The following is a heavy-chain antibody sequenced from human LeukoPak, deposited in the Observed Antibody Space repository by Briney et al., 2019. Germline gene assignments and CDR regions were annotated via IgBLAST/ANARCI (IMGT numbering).Heavy chain of an antibody. CDR3: AKAAHLLSLRLGVAALFND. Sequence: PGGSLRLSCAASGFTFSSYAMSWVRQAPGKGLEWVSAISGSGGSTYYADSVKGRFTISRDNSKNTLYLQMNSLRAEDTAVYYCAKAAHLLSLRLGVAALFNDWGKGPRVTAS. CDR2: ISGSGGST. CDR1: GFTFSSYA. V-gene: IGHV3-23*01. J-gene: IGHJ4*02. D-gene: IGHD2-21*01.